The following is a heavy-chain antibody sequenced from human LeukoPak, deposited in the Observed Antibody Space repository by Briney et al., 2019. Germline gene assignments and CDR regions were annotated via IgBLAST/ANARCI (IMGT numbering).Heavy chain of an antibody. J-gene: IGHJ4*02. CDR1: GGSISSRSYY. Sequence: SETLSLTCTVSGGSISSRSYYWGWLRQPPGRGLEWIGSVYFSGKTYHNPSLKSRVTISVDTSKNQFSLKLSSVTAADTAVYYCASYYYDSSGLDYWGQGALVTVSS. V-gene: IGHV4-39*07. D-gene: IGHD3-22*01. CDR2: VYFSGKT. CDR3: ASYYYDSSGLDY.